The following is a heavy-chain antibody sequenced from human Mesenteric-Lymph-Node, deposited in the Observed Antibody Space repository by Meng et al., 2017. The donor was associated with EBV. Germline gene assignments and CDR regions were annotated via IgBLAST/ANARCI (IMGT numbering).Heavy chain of an antibody. CDR1: GGSIYESHW. D-gene: IGHD3-10*01. V-gene: IGHV4-4*02. Sequence: QVHLQGSGPGLGKPSGTLSLTCAVSGGSIYESHWWSWVRQPPGKGLEWIGETYHSGSSNYSPSLKSRVSMSVDNSKNQFSLTLHSVTAADTAVYYCARGLGGSGKYHFDFWGPGILVTVSS. CDR2: TYHSGSS. CDR3: ARGLGGSGKYHFDF. J-gene: IGHJ4*02.